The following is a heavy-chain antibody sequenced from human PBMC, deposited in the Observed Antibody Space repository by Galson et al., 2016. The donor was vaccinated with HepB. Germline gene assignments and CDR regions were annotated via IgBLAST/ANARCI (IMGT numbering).Heavy chain of an antibody. D-gene: IGHD1-14*01. CDR3: AKGGRYSRFDY. CDR2: ISDSADGT. J-gene: IGHJ4*02. V-gene: IGHV3-23*01. Sequence: SLRLSCAAPGFTFSSYAMSWVRQAPGKGLEWVTAISDSADGTNYADSVKGRFTISRDTSKNTLYLQMNSLRAEDTAVYYCAKGGRYSRFDYWGQGTLVTVSS. CDR1: GFTFSSYA.